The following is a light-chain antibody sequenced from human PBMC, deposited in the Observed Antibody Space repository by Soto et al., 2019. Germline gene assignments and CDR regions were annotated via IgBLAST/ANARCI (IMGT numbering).Light chain of an antibody. J-gene: IGKJ2*01. CDR3: QQYKSFMYT. CDR2: KAS. CDR1: QSINSR. Sequence: DIQITQSPSTLSASVGDRVTITCRASQSINSRLAWYQQKPGKAPKVLIYKASTLESGVPSRFGGSGSETEFTLTISGLQPEDFATHYCQQYKSFMYTFGQGTKVDIK. V-gene: IGKV1-5*03.